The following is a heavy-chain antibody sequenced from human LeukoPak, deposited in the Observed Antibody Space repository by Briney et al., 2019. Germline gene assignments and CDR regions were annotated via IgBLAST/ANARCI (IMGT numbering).Heavy chain of an antibody. CDR2: IIPILGIA. J-gene: IGHJ4*02. D-gene: IGHD3/OR15-3a*01. Sequence: SVKVSCKASRGTFSSYAISWVRQAPGQGLEWMGRIIPILGIANYAQKFRGRVTITADKSTSTAYMELSSLRSEDTAVYYCARAADWDQTTHSDDYWGQGTLVTVSS. CDR1: RGTFSSYA. CDR3: ARAADWDQTTHSDDY. V-gene: IGHV1-69*04.